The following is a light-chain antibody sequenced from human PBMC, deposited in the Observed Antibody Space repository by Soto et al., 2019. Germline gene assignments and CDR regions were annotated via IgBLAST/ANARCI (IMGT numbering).Light chain of an antibody. V-gene: IGLV2-14*03. Sequence: QSALTQPASVSGSPGQSVTISCTGISSDVAGYNSVSWYQHLPGKAPKLIIFDLTNRPSGVSDRFSGSKSGNTASLTISGLQADDEADYYCGSYSSIRTPNWVFGGGTKLTVL. CDR2: DLT. CDR3: GSYSSIRTPNWV. CDR1: SSDVAGYNS. J-gene: IGLJ3*02.